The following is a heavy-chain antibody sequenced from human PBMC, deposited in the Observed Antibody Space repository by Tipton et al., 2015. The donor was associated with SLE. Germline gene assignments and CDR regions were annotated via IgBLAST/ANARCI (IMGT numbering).Heavy chain of an antibody. J-gene: IGHJ3*02. CDR3: ARGVWFGELRGRAFDI. V-gene: IGHV4-31*02. CDR1: GGSFSGYY. CDR2: IYYSGST. D-gene: IGHD3-10*01. Sequence: LRLSCAVYGGSFSGYYWSWIRQHPGKGLEWIGYIYYSGSTYYNPSLKSRVTISVDTSKNQFSLKLSSVTAADTAVYYCARGVWFGELRGRAFDIWGQGTMVTVSS.